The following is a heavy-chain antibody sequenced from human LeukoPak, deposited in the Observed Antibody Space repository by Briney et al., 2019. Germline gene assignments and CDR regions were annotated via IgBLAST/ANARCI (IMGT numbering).Heavy chain of an antibody. D-gene: IGHD3-22*01. CDR1: GYTFTSYA. CDR2: INAGNGNT. CDR3: VRDSYDSSGNYLDY. J-gene: IGHJ4*02. Sequence: ASVKVSCKASGYTFTSYAMHWVRQAPGQRLEWMGWINAGNGNTKYSQEFQDRVTMTTDTSTSTAYMDLRSLRSDDTAVYYCVRDSYDSSGNYLDYWGQGTLVTVSS. V-gene: IGHV1-3*01.